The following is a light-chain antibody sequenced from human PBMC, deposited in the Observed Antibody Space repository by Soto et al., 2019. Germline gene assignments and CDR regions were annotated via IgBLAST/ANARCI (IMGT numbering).Light chain of an antibody. CDR3: SSYAGSKV. J-gene: IGLJ2*01. V-gene: IGLV2-8*01. CDR2: EVS. Sequence: QSVLTQPPSASGSPGQSVTISCTGTSSDVGGYNYVSWYQQHPGKAPKLMIYEVSKRPSGVPDRFSGSKSGNTASLTVSGLQAEDEADYYCSSYAGSKVFGGGTKRTVL. CDR1: SSDVGGYNY.